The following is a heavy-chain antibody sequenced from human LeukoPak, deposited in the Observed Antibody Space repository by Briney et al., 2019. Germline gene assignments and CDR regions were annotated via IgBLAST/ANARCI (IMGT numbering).Heavy chain of an antibody. Sequence: AGGSLRLSCAASGFTFSSYGMHWVRQAPGKGLEWVAVIWYDESNKYYADSVKGRFTISRDNSKNTLSLQVSSLRTEDTAVYYCAKDRYSYAFEYSDSWGQGTLVTVSS. CDR3: AKDRYSYAFEYSDS. CDR1: GFTFSSYG. J-gene: IGHJ4*02. V-gene: IGHV3-30*02. D-gene: IGHD5-18*01. CDR2: IWYDESNK.